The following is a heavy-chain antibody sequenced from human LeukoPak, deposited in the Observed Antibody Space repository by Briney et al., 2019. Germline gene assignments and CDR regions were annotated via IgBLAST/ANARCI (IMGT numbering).Heavy chain of an antibody. Sequence: PGGSLRLSCAASGFTVSSYAMSWVRQAPGKGLEWVAAFSGSGGSTYYADSVKGRFSISRDRTKNTLYLQMNSLRADDTAVYYCANFFVVTPVQGGYLGQGTLVTVSS. J-gene: IGHJ4*02. CDR1: GFTVSSYA. V-gene: IGHV3-23*01. D-gene: IGHD2-21*02. CDR3: ANFFVVTPVQGGY. CDR2: FSGSGGST.